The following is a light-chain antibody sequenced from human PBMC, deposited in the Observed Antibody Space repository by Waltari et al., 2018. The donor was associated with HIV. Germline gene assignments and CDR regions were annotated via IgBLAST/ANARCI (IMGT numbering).Light chain of an antibody. J-gene: IGLJ2*01. CDR3: SSYTTSSSTLP. CDR2: EVS. Sequence: QSALTQPASVSGSPGQSITISCPGTSSYVGGFNYVSWYQQHPGKAPNLMIYEVSNRPSGVSNRFSGSKSGNTASLTISGLQAEDEADYYCSSYTTSSSTLPFGGGTKLTVL. CDR1: SSYVGGFNY. V-gene: IGLV2-14*01.